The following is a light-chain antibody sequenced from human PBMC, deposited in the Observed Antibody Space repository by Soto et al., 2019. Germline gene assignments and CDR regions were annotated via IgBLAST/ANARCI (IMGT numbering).Light chain of an antibody. V-gene: IGKV1-39*01. CDR3: QQSYSIPRT. Sequence: DLQMTQSPSSLSASVGDRVTITCRASQSINSYLKWYQQKPGKAPNLLIYTASILESGVPSRFSGSGFGTAFTLVISNLQPEDFATYYCQQSYSIPRTFGQGIKV. J-gene: IGKJ1*01. CDR2: TAS. CDR1: QSINSY.